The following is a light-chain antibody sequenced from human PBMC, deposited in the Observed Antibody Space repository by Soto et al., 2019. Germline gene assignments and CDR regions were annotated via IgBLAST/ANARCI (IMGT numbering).Light chain of an antibody. CDR1: QTLSSW. CDR2: KAS. V-gene: IGKV1-5*03. Sequence: IQVSKSPATRSGSVGDKGRVTYLASQTLSSWSAWYQQKPGKAPKPLIYKASTLKSGVPSRFSGSGSGTEFTLTLSSLQPEDLATDSCQQLSRYPLPFAGGTKL. CDR3: QQLSRYPLP. J-gene: IGKJ4*01.